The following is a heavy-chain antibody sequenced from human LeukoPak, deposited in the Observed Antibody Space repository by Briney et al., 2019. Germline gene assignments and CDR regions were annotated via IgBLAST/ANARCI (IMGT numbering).Heavy chain of an antibody. V-gene: IGHV3-30*02. Sequence: GGSLRLSCAASGFRFTDYGMHWVRQAPGKGLEWVAFIRYDESDKYYADSVKGRFTISRDNSKNTLSLQMNSLKTEDTSIYFCAKGAWAADGPMGNNFASWGQGTLVTVSS. J-gene: IGHJ4*02. CDR2: IRYDESDK. D-gene: IGHD6-13*01. CDR1: GFRFTDYG. CDR3: AKGAWAADGPMGNNFAS.